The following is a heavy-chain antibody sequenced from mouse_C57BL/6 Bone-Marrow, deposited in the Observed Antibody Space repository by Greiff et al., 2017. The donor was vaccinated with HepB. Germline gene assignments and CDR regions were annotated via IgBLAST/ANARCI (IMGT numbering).Heavy chain of an antibody. CDR1: GYSFTGYY. V-gene: IGHV1-42*01. CDR3: ARSDYFDS. CDR2: INPSTGGT. J-gene: IGHJ2*01. Sequence: VQLKESGPELVKPGASVKISCKASGYSFTGYYMNWVKQSPEKSLEWIGEINPSTGGTTYNQKFKAKATLTVDKSSSTAYMQLKSLTSEDSAVYYCARSDYFDSWGQGTTLTVSS.